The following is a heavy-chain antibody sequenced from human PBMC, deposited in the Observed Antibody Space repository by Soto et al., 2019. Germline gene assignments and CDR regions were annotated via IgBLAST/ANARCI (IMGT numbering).Heavy chain of an antibody. CDR2: IYYSGST. CDR3: ARKSTVTCYYYYMDV. J-gene: IGHJ6*03. Sequence: SETLSLTCAVSGGSISSSSYYWGWIRQPPGKGLEWIGSIYYSGSTYYNPSLKSRVTISVDTSKNQFSLKLSSVTAADTAVYYCARKSTVTCYYYYMDVWGKGTTVTVSS. D-gene: IGHD4-17*01. CDR1: GGSISSSSYY. V-gene: IGHV4-39*01.